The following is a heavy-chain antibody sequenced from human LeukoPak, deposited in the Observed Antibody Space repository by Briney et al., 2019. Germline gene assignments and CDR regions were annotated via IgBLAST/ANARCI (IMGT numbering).Heavy chain of an antibody. V-gene: IGHV4-59*08. CDR2: IHGSGST. CDR3: ARHKKARAFDI. J-gene: IGHJ3*02. CDR1: GGSFSGHH. Sequence: SKTLSLTCTVSGGSFSGHHWSWIRQPPGKGLEYVGNIHGSGSTNYNPSLKSRVTISVDTSKNQFSLKLSSVTAADTAVYYCARHKKARAFDIWGQGTMVTVSS.